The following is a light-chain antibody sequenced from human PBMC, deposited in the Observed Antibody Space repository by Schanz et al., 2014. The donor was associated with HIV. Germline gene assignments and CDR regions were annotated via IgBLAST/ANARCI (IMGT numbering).Light chain of an antibody. CDR3: QHYGSS. V-gene: IGKV3-20*01. J-gene: IGKJ3*01. CDR2: GTS. Sequence: EIVLTQSPGTLSLSPGERATLSCRASQTVSSNLAWYQQKPGQAPRLVIFGTSNRATGIPDRFSGSDSGTDFTLTISRVEPEDYAVYYCQHYGSSFGPGTKVDIK. CDR1: QTVSSN.